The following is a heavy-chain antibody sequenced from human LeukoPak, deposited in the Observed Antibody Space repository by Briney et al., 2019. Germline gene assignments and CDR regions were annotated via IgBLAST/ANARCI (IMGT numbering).Heavy chain of an antibody. D-gene: IGHD2-2*01. CDR2: IIPIFGTA. CDR3: ARDAGYCSSTSCYGKYNWFDP. Sequence: GASVKVSCKASGGTFSSYAISWVRQAPGQGLEWMGGIIPIFGTANYAQKFQGRVTITADESTSTAYMELSSLRSEDTAVYYCARDAGYCSSTSCYGKYNWFDPWGQGTLVTVSS. V-gene: IGHV1-69*13. J-gene: IGHJ5*02. CDR1: GGTFSSYA.